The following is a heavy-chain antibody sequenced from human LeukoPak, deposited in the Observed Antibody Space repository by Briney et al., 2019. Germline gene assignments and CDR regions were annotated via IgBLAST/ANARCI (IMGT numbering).Heavy chain of an antibody. J-gene: IGHJ5*02. V-gene: IGHV3-23*01. D-gene: IGHD3-3*01. CDR2: INTSGGGT. Sequence: PGRSLRLSCAASGITFSTYALGGVRQSPGKGLEWVSVINTSGGGTYYTESVQGRFTISRDNSKDTLYLQMNSLRVEDTAVYYCARNWRPDTWGQGTLVTVSS. CDR3: ARNWRPDT. CDR1: GITFSTYA.